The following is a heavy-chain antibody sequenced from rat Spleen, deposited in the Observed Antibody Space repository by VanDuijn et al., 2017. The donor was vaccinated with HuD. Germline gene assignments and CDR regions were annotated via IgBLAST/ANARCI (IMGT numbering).Heavy chain of an antibody. Sequence: EVQLVESGGGLVQPGRSLKLSCVASGFTFNNYWMTWIRQAPGKGLEWVASITNTGDSTSSPDSVKGRFTISRDNAKSTLYLQMNSLRSEDTATYYCTRVDTMGTEVYWGQGVVVTVSS. J-gene: IGHJ2*01. CDR1: GFTFNNYW. D-gene: IGHD1-7*01. CDR3: TRVDTMGTEVY. V-gene: IGHV5-31*01. CDR2: ITNTGDST.